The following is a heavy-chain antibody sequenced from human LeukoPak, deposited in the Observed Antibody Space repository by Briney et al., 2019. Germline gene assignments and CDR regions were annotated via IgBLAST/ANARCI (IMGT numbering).Heavy chain of an antibody. Sequence: ASVTVSCKASGYTFTGYYIHWVRQAPGQGLEWMGWINPNSGGTNYAQKFLGRVTITADESTSTAYMELSSLRSEDTAVYYCARESTVVTPARYYFDYWGQGTLVTVSS. J-gene: IGHJ4*02. D-gene: IGHD4-23*01. V-gene: IGHV1-2*02. CDR2: INPNSGGT. CDR3: ARESTVVTPARYYFDY. CDR1: GYTFTGYY.